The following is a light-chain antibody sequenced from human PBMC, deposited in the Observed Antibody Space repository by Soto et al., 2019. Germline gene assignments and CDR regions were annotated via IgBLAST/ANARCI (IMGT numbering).Light chain of an antibody. CDR2: EVS. Sequence: QSVLTQPASVSGSPGQSITISCTGTSSDVGGYNYVSWYQQRPRKAPQPMIYEVSNRPSGVSNRFSGSKSGNTASLTISGLQAEDEADYYCSSYTSSSTYVFGTGTKVTVL. CDR3: SSYTSSSTYV. V-gene: IGLV2-14*01. J-gene: IGLJ1*01. CDR1: SSDVGGYNY.